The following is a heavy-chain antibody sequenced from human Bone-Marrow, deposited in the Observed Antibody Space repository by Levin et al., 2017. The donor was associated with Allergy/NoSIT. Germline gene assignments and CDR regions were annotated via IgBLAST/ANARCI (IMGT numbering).Heavy chain of an antibody. CDR3: TTRKKNYDDISGYVYYFDN. Sequence: GESLKISCEVSGYTLTELSIHWVRQAPGKGLEWMGGFDPEDGERIYAQNFQGRVTMTEDIMTDTAYMALSRLSAEDTAVYYCTTRKKNYDDISGYVYYFDNWGQGTLVTVSS. V-gene: IGHV1-24*01. CDR2: FDPEDGER. J-gene: IGHJ4*02. D-gene: IGHD3-22*01. CDR1: GYTLTELS.